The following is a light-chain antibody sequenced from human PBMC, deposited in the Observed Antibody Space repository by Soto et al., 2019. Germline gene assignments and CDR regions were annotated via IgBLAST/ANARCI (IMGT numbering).Light chain of an antibody. Sequence: QSVLTQPPSVSAAPGQKVTISCSGSISHIENNYVSWYRQLPGTAPKLLIYEDNKRPSGIPDRFSGSKSGTSATLAITGLETGDEADYYCATWDSSLSGGVFGAATKLTVL. CDR1: ISHIENNY. V-gene: IGLV1-51*02. CDR3: ATWDSSLSGGV. J-gene: IGLJ1*01. CDR2: EDN.